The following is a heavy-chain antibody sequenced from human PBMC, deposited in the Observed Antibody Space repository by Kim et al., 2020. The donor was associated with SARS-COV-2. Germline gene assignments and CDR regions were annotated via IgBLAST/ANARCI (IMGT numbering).Heavy chain of an antibody. V-gene: IGHV3-23*01. CDR1: GFTFSSYA. Sequence: GGSLRLSCAASGFTFSSYAMSWVCQAPGKGLEWVSAISGSGGSTYYSDSVKGRFTISRDNAKNTLYLQMNSLRAEDTAVYYCARERGGRDSSGYYPSWGQGTLVTVSS. D-gene: IGHD3-22*01. CDR2: ISGSGGST. CDR3: ARERGGRDSSGYYPS. J-gene: IGHJ4*02.